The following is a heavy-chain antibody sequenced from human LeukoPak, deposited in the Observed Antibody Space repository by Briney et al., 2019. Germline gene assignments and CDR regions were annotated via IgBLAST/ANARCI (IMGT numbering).Heavy chain of an antibody. CDR1: GGSVSSGSYY. CDR2: IYYSGST. D-gene: IGHD1-26*01. Sequence: SETLSLTCTVSGGSVSSGSYYWSWIRQPPGKGLEWIGYIYYSGSTNYNPSLKSRVTISVDTSKNQFSLKLSSVTAADTAVYYCARDRNIGTYYYYYGMDVWGQGTTVTVSS. CDR3: ARDRNIGTYYYYYGMDV. V-gene: IGHV4-61*01. J-gene: IGHJ6*02.